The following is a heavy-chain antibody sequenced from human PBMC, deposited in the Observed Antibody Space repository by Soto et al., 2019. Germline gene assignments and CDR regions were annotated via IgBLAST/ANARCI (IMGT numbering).Heavy chain of an antibody. V-gene: IGHV1-3*01. Sequence: ASVKVSCKASGYTFASYALQWVRQAPGQGLEWMGWFNAGNGNKKYSQRFQGRVTITRDTSASTAYMELSSLRSEDTAVYYCASGPEQELPAAMYPHLGAYWGQGSLVTVSS. D-gene: IGHD2-2*01. CDR2: FNAGNGNK. CDR1: GYTFASYA. CDR3: ASGPEQELPAAMYPHLGAY. J-gene: IGHJ4*02.